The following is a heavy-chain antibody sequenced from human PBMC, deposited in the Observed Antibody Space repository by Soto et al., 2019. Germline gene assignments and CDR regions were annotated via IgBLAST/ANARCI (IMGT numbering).Heavy chain of an antibody. J-gene: IGHJ4*02. D-gene: IGHD2-15*01. CDR2: IIPIFGTA. V-gene: IGHV1-69*18. Sequence: QVQLVQSGAEVKKPGSSVKVSCKASGGTFSSYAISWVRQAPGQGLEWMGRIIPIFGTANYAQKFQGRVTITADESTSTAYMELSSLRSEDTAVYYCARVSGLLGYCSGGSCYRFDYWGQGTLVTVSS. CDR3: ARVSGLLGYCSGGSCYRFDY. CDR1: GGTFSSYA.